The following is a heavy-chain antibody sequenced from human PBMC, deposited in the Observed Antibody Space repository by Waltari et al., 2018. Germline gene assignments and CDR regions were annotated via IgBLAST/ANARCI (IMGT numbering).Heavy chain of an antibody. Sequence: EVQLVESGGGLVQPGGSLRLSCAASGFTFSSYWMSWVRQAPGKGLEWVANIKQDGSEKYYVDSGKGRLTISRDNAKNSLYRQMNSLRAEDTAVYYCAMNQPTSRDIVVVPAPHYYGMDVWGQGTTVTVSS. CDR3: AMNQPTSRDIVVVPAPHYYGMDV. D-gene: IGHD2-2*01. V-gene: IGHV3-7*01. CDR1: GFTFSSYW. J-gene: IGHJ6*02. CDR2: IKQDGSEK.